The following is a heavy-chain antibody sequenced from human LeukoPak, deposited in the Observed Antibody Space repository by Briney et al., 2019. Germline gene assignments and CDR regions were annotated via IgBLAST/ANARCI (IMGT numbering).Heavy chain of an antibody. CDR3: TTGIGNYYYY. V-gene: IGHV3-74*01. D-gene: IGHD3-10*01. CDR2: VKSDGSDT. J-gene: IGHJ4*02. Sequence: GGSLRLSCAASGSTFSRYWMHWVRQAPGKGLVWVSRVKSDGSDTIYADSVKGRFTISRDNAKNTLYLQMDILRAEDTAVYYCTTGIGNYYYYWGQGTLVTVAS. CDR1: GSTFSRYW.